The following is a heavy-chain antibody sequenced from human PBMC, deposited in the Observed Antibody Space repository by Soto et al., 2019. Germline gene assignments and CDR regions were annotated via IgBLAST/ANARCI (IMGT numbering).Heavy chain of an antibody. J-gene: IGHJ6*02. V-gene: IGHV1-18*01. CDR3: ASDPSMGPWWLQYYYYGMDV. Sequence: ASVKVSCKASGYTFTSYGISWVRQAPGQGLEWMGWISAYNGNTNYAQKLQGRVTMTTDTSTGTAYMDLRSLSSDDTAVYYCASDPSMGPWWLQYYYYGMDVWGQGTTVTVSS. CDR1: GYTFTSYG. CDR2: ISAYNGNT. D-gene: IGHD2-15*01.